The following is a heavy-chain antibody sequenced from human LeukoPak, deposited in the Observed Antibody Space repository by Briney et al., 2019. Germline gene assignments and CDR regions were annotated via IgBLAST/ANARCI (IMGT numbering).Heavy chain of an antibody. Sequence: SVKVSCKASGFTFTSSTIQWVRQARGQRLEWIGWIVVGSGNTNYAQKFQEGVTITRDMSTSTAYMELSSLRSEDTAVYYCVADSSGGGSGYYYYYGMDVWGQGTTVTVSS. D-gene: IGHD3-10*01. CDR2: IVVGSGNT. V-gene: IGHV1-58*02. CDR3: VADSSGGGSGYYYYYGMDV. J-gene: IGHJ6*02. CDR1: GFTFTSST.